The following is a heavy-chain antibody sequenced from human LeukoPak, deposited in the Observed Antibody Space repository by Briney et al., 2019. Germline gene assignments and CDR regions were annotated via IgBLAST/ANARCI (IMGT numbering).Heavy chain of an antibody. D-gene: IGHD6-13*01. CDR1: GFTFSSYA. J-gene: IGHJ4*02. CDR3: AKGWVSAAAGCFDY. V-gene: IGHV3-23*01. Sequence: GASLLLSCAASGFTFSSYAMSWVRQAPGKGLEWVSAISGSGGSTYYAASVKGRFTISRDNSKNTLYLQMNSLRAEDTAVYYCAKGWVSAAAGCFDYWGQGTLVTVSS. CDR2: ISGSGGST.